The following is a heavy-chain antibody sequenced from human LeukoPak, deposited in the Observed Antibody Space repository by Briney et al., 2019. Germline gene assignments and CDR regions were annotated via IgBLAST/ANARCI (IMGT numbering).Heavy chain of an antibody. D-gene: IGHD3-10*01. Sequence: GGSLRLSCAASGLTISNNFMGWVRQAPGKGLEWVSLIYSGGSTYSSESVKGRFTIFRDNSKNTLHLQMNSLRVEDTAVYYCARDTDYYGSGRHEYFDHWGQGTLVTVSS. CDR3: ARDTDYYGSGRHEYFDH. CDR2: IYSGGST. CDR1: GLTISNNF. J-gene: IGHJ1*01. V-gene: IGHV3-66*01.